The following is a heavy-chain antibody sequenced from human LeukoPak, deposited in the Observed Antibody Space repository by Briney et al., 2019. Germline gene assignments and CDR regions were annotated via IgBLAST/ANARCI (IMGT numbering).Heavy chain of an antibody. Sequence: GASVKVSCKASGYTFSDYYMHWVRQAPGQGLEWMGWINPDSGGTNYAQKFQGRVTMTRDTSTSTAYMELSRLRSDDTAVYYCARFLRSAYYYGSGSGIDYWGQGTLVTVSS. CDR1: GYTFSDYY. V-gene: IGHV1-2*02. CDR3: ARFLRSAYYYGSGSGIDY. D-gene: IGHD3-10*01. J-gene: IGHJ4*02. CDR2: INPDSGGT.